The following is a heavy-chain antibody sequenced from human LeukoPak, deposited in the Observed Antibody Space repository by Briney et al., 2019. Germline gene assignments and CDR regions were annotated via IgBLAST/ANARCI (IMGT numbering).Heavy chain of an antibody. V-gene: IGHV4-4*02. CDR3: ARIGYYYHRGPDSDLYYFDY. Sequence: PSETLSLTCGVSGGSISSSYWWGWVRQPPGKGLEWIGEIYHSGSTNYNPSLKSRVTISMDKSKNQFSLNLSSVTAADTAVYYCARIGYYYHRGPDSDLYYFDYWGQGTLVTVSS. D-gene: IGHD3-22*01. CDR1: GGSISSSYW. CDR2: IYHSGST. J-gene: IGHJ4*02.